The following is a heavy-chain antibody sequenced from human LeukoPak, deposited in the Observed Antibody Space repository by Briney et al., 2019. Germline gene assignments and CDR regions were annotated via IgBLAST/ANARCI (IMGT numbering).Heavy chain of an antibody. CDR3: ARGFWSGQRPRFDP. CDR2: IYYSGST. J-gene: IGHJ5*02. Sequence: PSETLSLTCTVSGGSISSYYWSWIRQPPGKGLEWIGYIYYSGSTNYNPSLKSRVTISVDTSKNQFSLKLSSMTAADTAVYYCARGFWSGQRPRFDPWGQGTLVTVSS. D-gene: IGHD3-3*01. V-gene: IGHV4-59*01. CDR1: GGSISSYY.